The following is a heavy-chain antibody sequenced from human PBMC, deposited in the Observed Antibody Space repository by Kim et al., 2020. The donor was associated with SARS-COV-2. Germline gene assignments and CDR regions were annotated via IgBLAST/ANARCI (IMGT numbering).Heavy chain of an antibody. Sequence: RYSQKFPDRDTITRDTSANTAYMELSSLRSEDTAVYYCARAQLGTHGMDVWGQGTTVTVS. V-gene: IGHV1-3*01. D-gene: IGHD3-16*01. CDR3: ARAQLGTHGMDV. J-gene: IGHJ6*02.